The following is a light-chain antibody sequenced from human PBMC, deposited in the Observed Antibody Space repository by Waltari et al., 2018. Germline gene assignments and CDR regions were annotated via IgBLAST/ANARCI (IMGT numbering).Light chain of an antibody. J-gene: IGKJ4*01. CDR2: DAL. Sequence: ETVLTQSPVTLSVSPGERVALSCRASQGVRGFLAWYQQKPGQAPRLLIYDALKRATGIPVRFSGSGSGTDFTLTISSLEPEDFAVYYCQQGYKRRTFGGGTNVEIK. CDR3: QQGYKRRT. CDR1: QGVRGF. V-gene: IGKV3D-11*01.